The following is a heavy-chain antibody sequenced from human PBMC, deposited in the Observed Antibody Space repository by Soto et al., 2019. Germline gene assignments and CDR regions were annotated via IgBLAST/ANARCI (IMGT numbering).Heavy chain of an antibody. CDR3: AGDPDSHYNDSHASSYP. CDR2: IIPIIGII. CDR1: GGTFSTYT. V-gene: IGHV1-69*08. D-gene: IGHD4-4*01. J-gene: IGHJ5*02. Sequence: QVQLVQSGAEVKKTGSSVKVSCKASGGTFSTYTITWVRQAAGQGLEWMGRIIPIIGIINYAQKFQGRVTISADKFTGTAYMELTGLRSDDTAVYYCAGDPDSHYNDSHASSYPWGQGTLVTVSS.